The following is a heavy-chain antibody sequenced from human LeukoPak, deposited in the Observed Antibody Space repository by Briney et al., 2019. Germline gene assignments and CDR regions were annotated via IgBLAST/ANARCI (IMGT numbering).Heavy chain of an antibody. CDR2: INTDGSST. CDR3: AREGIAVAGINY. Sequence: GGSLRLSCAAFGFTFSSYWMHWVRQAPGKGLVWVSRINTDGSSTSYADSVKGRFTISRDNAKNTLYLQMNSLRAEDTAVYYCAREGIAVAGINYWGQGTLVTVSS. D-gene: IGHD6-19*01. V-gene: IGHV3-74*01. J-gene: IGHJ4*02. CDR1: GFTFSSYW.